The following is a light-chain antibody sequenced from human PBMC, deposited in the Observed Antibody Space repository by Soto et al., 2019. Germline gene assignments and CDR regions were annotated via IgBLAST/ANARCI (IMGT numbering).Light chain of an antibody. CDR2: SVT. CDR3: RSHTSSNTVV. V-gene: IGLV2-14*01. Sequence: QSVLTQPASVSGSPGQSITSSCIGTSSDVGGYKYVSWYQQRPGKAPKLIIYSVTFRPSGVSSRFSGSKSGDTASLTISGLQAEDEADYYCRSHTSSNTVVFGGGAKLTVL. CDR1: SSDVGGYKY. J-gene: IGLJ3*02.